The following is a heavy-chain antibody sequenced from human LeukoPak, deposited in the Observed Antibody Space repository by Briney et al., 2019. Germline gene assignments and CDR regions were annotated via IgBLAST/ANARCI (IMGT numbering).Heavy chain of an antibody. CDR1: GFTLSSYG. Sequence: GRSLRLSCAASGFTLSSYGMHWVRQAPGKWLEWVAVIWYDGSNKYYADAGKGRFTISRDNSKTTLYLHMHSPRAEDTAVYYCARDLHYDSSGTLGYWGPGTLVTVSP. D-gene: IGHD3-22*01. V-gene: IGHV3-33*01. CDR2: IWYDGSNK. J-gene: IGHJ4*02. CDR3: ARDLHYDSSGTLGY.